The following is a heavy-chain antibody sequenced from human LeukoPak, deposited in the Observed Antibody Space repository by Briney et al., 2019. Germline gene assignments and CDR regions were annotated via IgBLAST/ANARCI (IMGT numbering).Heavy chain of an antibody. D-gene: IGHD1-1*01. V-gene: IGHV1-8*01. CDR1: GYTFTSYD. Sequence: ASVKVSCKASGYTFTSYDINWLRQATGQGLEWMGWMNPNSGNTGYAQKFQGRVTMTRNTSISTAYMELSSLRSEDTAVYYCARAPKVGVQLERRPEYYFDYWGQGTLVTVSS. J-gene: IGHJ4*02. CDR3: ARAPKVGVQLERRPEYYFDY. CDR2: MNPNSGNT.